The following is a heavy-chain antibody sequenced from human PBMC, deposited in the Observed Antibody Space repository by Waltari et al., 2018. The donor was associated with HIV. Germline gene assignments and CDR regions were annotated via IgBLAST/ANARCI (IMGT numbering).Heavy chain of an antibody. J-gene: IGHJ4*02. D-gene: IGHD2-2*01. CDR2: ISRDNRES. V-gene: IGHV3-21*02. CDR1: GFAFTQYT. Sequence: VRLMESGGGLGEPGGSLTISCAAWGFAFTQYTMNWIRHITGKGLEWLASISRDNRESYFIDSIKGRFTISRDNAANSVFLHMDRLRVDDTARYFCVRDDPGYEPIDYWGRGTLVTVSS. CDR3: VRDDPGYEPIDY.